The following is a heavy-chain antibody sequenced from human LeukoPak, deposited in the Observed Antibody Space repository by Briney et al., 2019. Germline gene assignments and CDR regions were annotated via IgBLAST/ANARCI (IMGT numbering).Heavy chain of an antibody. V-gene: IGHV1-46*01. CDR3: ARYQSLEMATGWRYFDY. J-gene: IGHJ4*02. D-gene: IGHD5-24*01. CDR1: GYTFSTYY. CDR2: INPSAGST. Sequence: ASVKVSCKASGYTFSTYYMHWVRQAPGQGLEWMGIINPSAGSTTYAQKFQGRVTMTRDTSTSTVYMELSSLRSEDTAVYYCARYQSLEMATGWRYFDYWGQGALVTVSS.